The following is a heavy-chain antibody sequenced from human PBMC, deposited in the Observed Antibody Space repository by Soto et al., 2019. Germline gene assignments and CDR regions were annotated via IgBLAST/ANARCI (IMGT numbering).Heavy chain of an antibody. Sequence: GALRLSCAASGFTVSSNYMSWVRQAPGKGLEWVSVIYSGGSTYYADSVKGRFTISRDNSKNTLYLQMNSLRAEDTAVYYCARERTTNAPGVWFDPWGQGTLVTAPQ. D-gene: IGHD1-7*01. CDR1: GFTVSSNY. V-gene: IGHV3-53*01. J-gene: IGHJ5*02. CDR3: ARERTTNAPGVWFDP. CDR2: IYSGGST.